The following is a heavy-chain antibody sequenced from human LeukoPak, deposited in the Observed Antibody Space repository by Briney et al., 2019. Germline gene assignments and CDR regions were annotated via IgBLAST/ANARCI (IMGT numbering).Heavy chain of an antibody. CDR1: GFTFSSYA. D-gene: IGHD3-3*01. CDR2: ISGSGGST. J-gene: IGHJ4*02. Sequence: GGSLRLSCAASGFTFSSYAMSWVRQAPGKGLEWVSAISGSGGSTYYADSVKGRFTISRDNAKKSLYLQMNSLRAEDTAVYYCARDISYYAQRHFDYWGQGTLVTVSS. CDR3: ARDISYYAQRHFDY. V-gene: IGHV3-23*01.